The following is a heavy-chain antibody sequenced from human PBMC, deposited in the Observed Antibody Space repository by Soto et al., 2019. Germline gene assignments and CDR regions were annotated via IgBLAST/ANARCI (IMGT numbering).Heavy chain of an antibody. Sequence: SETLSLTCAVYGGSFSGYYWSWIRQPPGKGLEWIGEINHSGSTNYNPSLKSRVTISVDTSKNQFSLKLSSVTAADTAVYYCLEEVWGGQYGMDVWGQGTTVTVSS. J-gene: IGHJ6*02. V-gene: IGHV4-34*01. D-gene: IGHD3-10*01. CDR3: LEEVWGGQYGMDV. CDR1: GGSFSGYY. CDR2: INHSGST.